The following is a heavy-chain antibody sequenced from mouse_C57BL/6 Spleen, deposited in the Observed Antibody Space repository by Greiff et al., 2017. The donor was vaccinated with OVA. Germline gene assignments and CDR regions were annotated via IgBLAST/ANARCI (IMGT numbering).Heavy chain of an antibody. CDR1: GYTFTDYE. CDR2: IDPETGGT. D-gene: IGHD2-4*01. V-gene: IGHV1-15*01. J-gene: IGHJ3*01. CDR3: TSKDYDYDWFDY. Sequence: QVQLKESGAELVRPGASVTLSCKASGYTFTDYEMHWVKQTPVHGLEWIGAIDPETGGTAYNQKFKGKAILTADKSSSTAYMELRSLTSEDSAVYYCTSKDYDYDWFDYWGQGTLVTVSA.